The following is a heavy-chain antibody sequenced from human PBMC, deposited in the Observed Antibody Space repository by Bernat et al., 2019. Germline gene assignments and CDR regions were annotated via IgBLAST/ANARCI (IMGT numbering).Heavy chain of an antibody. D-gene: IGHD3-3*01. CDR2: ISSSSSYT. CDR3: ARDAGNYDFWSGYRGYFDY. CDR1: GFTFSDYY. Sequence: QVQLVESGGGVVQPGRSLRLSCAASGFTFSDYYMSWIRQAPGKGLDWVSYISSSSSYTNYADSVKGRFTISRDNSKNTLYLQMNSLRAEDTAVYYCARDAGNYDFWSGYRGYFDYWGQGTLVTVSS. J-gene: IGHJ4*02. V-gene: IGHV3-11*06.